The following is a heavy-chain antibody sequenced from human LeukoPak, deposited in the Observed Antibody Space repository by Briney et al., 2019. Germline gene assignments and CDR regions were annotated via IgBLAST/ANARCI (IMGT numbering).Heavy chain of an antibody. J-gene: IGHJ4*02. CDR1: GFTFSDYY. Sequence: GGSLRLPCAASGFTFSDYYMSWIRQAPGKGLEWVSYISSSGSTIYYADSVKGRFTISRDNAKNSLYLQMNSLRAEDTAVYYCARVSRGFRYYFDYWGQGTLVTVSS. V-gene: IGHV3-11*04. CDR2: ISSSGSTI. CDR3: ARVSRGFRYYFDY. D-gene: IGHD3-10*01.